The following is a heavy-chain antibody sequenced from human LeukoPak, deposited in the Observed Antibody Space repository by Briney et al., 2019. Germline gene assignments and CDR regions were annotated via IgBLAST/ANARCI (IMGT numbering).Heavy chain of an antibody. D-gene: IGHD5-24*01. Sequence: GASVKVSCKASGGTFSSYAISWVRQAPGQGLEWMGGIIPIFGTANYAQKFQGRVTITADKSTSTAYMELSSLRSEDTAVYYCATTQEQEMATGGFDYWGQGTLVTVSS. CDR2: IIPIFGTA. CDR3: ATTQEQEMATGGFDY. J-gene: IGHJ4*02. CDR1: GGTFSSYA. V-gene: IGHV1-69*06.